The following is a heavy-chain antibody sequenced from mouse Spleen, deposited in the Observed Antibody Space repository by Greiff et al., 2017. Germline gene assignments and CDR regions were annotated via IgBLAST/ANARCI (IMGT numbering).Heavy chain of an antibody. CDR2: IDPEDGDT. V-gene: IGHV14-1*01. CDR1: GFNIKDYY. D-gene: IGHD1-1*01. CDR3: TTWYYGSSSWFAY. J-gene: IGHJ3*01. Sequence: DVQLQESGAELVRPGASVKLSCTASGFNIKDYYMHWVKQRPEQGLEWIGRIDPEDGDTEYAPKFQGKATMTADTSSNTAYLQLSSLTSEDTAVYYCTTWYYGSSSWFAYWGQGTRVTVSA.